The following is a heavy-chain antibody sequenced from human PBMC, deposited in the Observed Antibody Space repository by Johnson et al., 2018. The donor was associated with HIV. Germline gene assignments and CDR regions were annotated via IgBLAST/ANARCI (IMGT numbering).Heavy chain of an antibody. D-gene: IGHD3-3*01. CDR2: ISWNSDTI. V-gene: IGHV3-11*01. Sequence: QVQLVESGGGLVKPGGSLRLSCAASGFTFSDYYMSWIRQAPGKGLEWVSYISWNSDTIGYADSVTGRFAISRDNAKNSLYLQMNSLRAEDTALYYCAKGGPLFVDAFDIWGLGTMVTVSS. J-gene: IGHJ3*02. CDR1: GFTFSDYY. CDR3: AKGGPLFVDAFDI.